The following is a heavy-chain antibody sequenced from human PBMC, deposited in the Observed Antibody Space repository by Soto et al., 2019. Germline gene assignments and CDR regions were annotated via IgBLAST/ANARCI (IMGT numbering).Heavy chain of an antibody. V-gene: IGHV4-31*03. Sequence: SETLSLTCTVSGGPLSSGGYYWSWIRQHPGKGLEWIGYIYYSGSTYYNPSLKSRVTISVDTSKNQFSLKLSSVTAADTAVYYCARDLGYCSGGSCYTNWFDPWGQGTLVTVSS. CDR2: IYYSGST. CDR1: GGPLSSGGYY. D-gene: IGHD2-15*01. J-gene: IGHJ5*02. CDR3: ARDLGYCSGGSCYTNWFDP.